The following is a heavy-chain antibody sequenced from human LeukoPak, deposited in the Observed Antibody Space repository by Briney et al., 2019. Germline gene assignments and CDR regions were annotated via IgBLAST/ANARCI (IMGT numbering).Heavy chain of an antibody. D-gene: IGHD4-17*01. V-gene: IGHV3-48*03. CDR1: GFTFSSYE. Sequence: PGGSLRLSCAASGFTFSSYEMNWVRQAPGKGLEWVSYISSSGSTIYYADSVKGRFTISRDNAKNSLYLQMNSLRAEETAVYYCARDEKGDYDYWGQGTLVTVSS. CDR3: ARDEKGDYDY. J-gene: IGHJ4*02. CDR2: ISSSGSTI.